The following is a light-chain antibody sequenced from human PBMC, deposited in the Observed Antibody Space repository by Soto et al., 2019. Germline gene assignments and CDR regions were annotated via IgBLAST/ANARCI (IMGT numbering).Light chain of an antibody. CDR3: QQYKNWPRGT. V-gene: IGKV3-15*01. CDR2: AGS. J-gene: IGKJ5*01. Sequence: APLFGRASQSISNNLAWYQQKPGQAPRLLIYAGSTRATGIPARFSGSGSETEFTLTITSLQSEDFAVYSCQQYKNWPRGTFGQGTRLEIK. CDR1: QSISNN.